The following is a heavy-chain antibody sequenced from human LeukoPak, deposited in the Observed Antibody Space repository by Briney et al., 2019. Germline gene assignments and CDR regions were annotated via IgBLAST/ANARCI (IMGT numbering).Heavy chain of an antibody. CDR2: XXPNSGNT. Sequence: GASVNVPCKASGYTFTSYDIXXXXXXXXXXXXXXXXXXPNSGNTGYAQKFQGRVTMTRNTSISTAYMELSSLRSEDTAVYYCATEGSGWYHLEYWFDPWGQGTLVTVSS. D-gene: IGHD6-19*01. J-gene: IGHJ5*02. CDR1: GYTFTSYD. CDR3: ATEGSGWYHLEYWFDP. V-gene: IGHV1-8*01.